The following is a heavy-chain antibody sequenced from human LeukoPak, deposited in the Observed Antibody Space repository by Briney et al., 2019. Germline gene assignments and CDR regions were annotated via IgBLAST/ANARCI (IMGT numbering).Heavy chain of an antibody. Sequence: SETLSLTCTVSGGSVRSSSYYWGWIRQPPGKGLEWIGSIYSSGSTYYNPSLKSRVTISVDTSKNQFSLKLSSVTAADTAVYYCASGNYESSGYYGQYHYWGQGTLVTVSS. CDR2: IYSSGST. D-gene: IGHD3-22*01. CDR3: ASGNYESSGYYGQYHY. V-gene: IGHV4-39*01. J-gene: IGHJ4*02. CDR1: GGSVRSSSYY.